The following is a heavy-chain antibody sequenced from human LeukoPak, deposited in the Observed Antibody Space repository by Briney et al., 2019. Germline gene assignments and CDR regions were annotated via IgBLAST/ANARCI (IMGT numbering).Heavy chain of an antibody. CDR3: ARGHPYYYGSGSRSDY. CDR2: INHSGST. CDR1: GGSFSGYY. Sequence: SETLSLTCAVYGGSFSGYYWSWIRQPPGKGLEWIGEINHSGSTNYNPSLKSRVTISVDTSKNQFSLRLSSVTAADTAVYYCARGHPYYYGSGSRSDYWGQGTLVTVSS. D-gene: IGHD3-10*01. V-gene: IGHV4-34*01. J-gene: IGHJ4*02.